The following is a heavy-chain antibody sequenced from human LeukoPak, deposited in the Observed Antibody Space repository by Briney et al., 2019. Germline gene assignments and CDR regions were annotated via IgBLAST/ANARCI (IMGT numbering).Heavy chain of an antibody. CDR3: AREVPIVRGLRWDY. D-gene: IGHD3-10*01. CDR1: GDSISSYY. Sequence: SETLSLTCTVSGDSISSYYWNWVRQPPGKGLEWIGYIYYSGSTNCNPSLKSRVTISIDTSKNQFSLKLRFVTAADTAVYYCAREVPIVRGLRWDYWGQGTLVTVSS. V-gene: IGHV4-59*01. CDR2: IYYSGST. J-gene: IGHJ4*02.